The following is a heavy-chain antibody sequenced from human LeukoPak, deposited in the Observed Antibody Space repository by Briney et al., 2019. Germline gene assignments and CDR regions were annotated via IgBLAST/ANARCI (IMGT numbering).Heavy chain of an antibody. CDR1: GYTFTGYY. CDR3: ARGSSSSLGY. CDR2: INPNSGGT. Sequence: ASVKVSCKASGYTFTGYYMHWLRQAPGQGLEWMGRINPNSGGTNYAQKFQGRVTMTRDMSISTAYMELSRLRSDDTAVYYCARGSSSSLGYWGQGTLVTVSS. D-gene: IGHD6-13*01. J-gene: IGHJ4*02. V-gene: IGHV1-2*06.